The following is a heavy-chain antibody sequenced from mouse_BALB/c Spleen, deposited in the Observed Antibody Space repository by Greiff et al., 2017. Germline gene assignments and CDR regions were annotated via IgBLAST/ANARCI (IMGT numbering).Heavy chain of an antibody. D-gene: IGHD1-1*01. CDR2: ISYSGST. CDR3: ARSFYYYGSEGNFDY. CDR1: GDSITSGY. Sequence: EVKLLESGPSLVKPSQTLSLTCSVTGDSITSGYWNWIRKFPGNKLEYMGYISYSGSTYYNPSLKSRISITRDTSKNQYYLQLNSVTTEDTATYYCARSFYYYGSEGNFDYWGQGTTLTVSS. J-gene: IGHJ2*01. V-gene: IGHV3-8*02.